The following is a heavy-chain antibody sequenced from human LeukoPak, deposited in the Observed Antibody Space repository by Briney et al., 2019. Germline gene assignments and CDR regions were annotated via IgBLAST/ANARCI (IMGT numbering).Heavy chain of an antibody. V-gene: IGHV1-69*04. D-gene: IGHD3-22*01. CDR1: GYTFTSYA. J-gene: IGHJ4*02. CDR2: IIPILGIA. CDR3: ARDPNYYDSSGPHG. Sequence: GASVKVSCKASGYTFTSYAISWVRQAPGQGLEWMGRIIPILGIANYAQKFQGRVTITADKSTSTAYMELSSLRSEDTAVYYCARDPNYYDSSGPHGWGQGTLVTVSS.